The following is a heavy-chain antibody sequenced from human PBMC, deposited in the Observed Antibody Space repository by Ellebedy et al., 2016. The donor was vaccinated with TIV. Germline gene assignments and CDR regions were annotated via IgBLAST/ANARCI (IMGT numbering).Heavy chain of an antibody. CDR2: INPSGGST. CDR1: GGTFSSYA. J-gene: IGHJ4*02. CDR3: ARDVTNYYDSSGYLDY. Sequence: ASVKVSCKASGGTFSSYAISWVRQAPGQGLEWMGIINPSGGSTSYAQKFQGRVTMTRDTSTSTVYMELRSLRSDDTAVYYCARDVTNYYDSSGYLDYWGQGTLVTVSS. V-gene: IGHV1-46*01. D-gene: IGHD3-22*01.